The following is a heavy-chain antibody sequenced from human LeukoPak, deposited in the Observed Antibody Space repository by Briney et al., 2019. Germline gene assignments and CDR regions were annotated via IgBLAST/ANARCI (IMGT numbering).Heavy chain of an antibody. Sequence: PSETLSLTCAVYGGSFSNYYWSWIRQPPGKGLEWIGSIYHSGSTYYNPSLKSRVTISVDTSKNQFSLNLSSVTAADTAVYYCARISVTGTGIDNWGQGTLVTVSS. V-gene: IGHV4-34*01. J-gene: IGHJ4*02. CDR3: ARISVTGTGIDN. D-gene: IGHD6-19*01. CDR1: GGSFSNYY. CDR2: IYHSGST.